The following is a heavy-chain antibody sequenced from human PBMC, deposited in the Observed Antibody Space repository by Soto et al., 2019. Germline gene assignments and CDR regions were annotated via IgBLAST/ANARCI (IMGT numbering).Heavy chain of an antibody. CDR2: IYYSGST. CDR1: GGSISSGGYY. J-gene: IGHJ3*02. D-gene: IGHD3-22*01. V-gene: IGHV4-31*03. CDR3: ARAKDYYDSSGYYLDAFDI. Sequence: TLSLTCTVSGGSISSGGYYWSWIRQHPGKGLEWIGYIYYSGSTYYNPSLKSRVTISVDTSKNQFSLKLSSVTAADTAVYYCARAKDYYDSSGYYLDAFDIWGQGTMVTVS.